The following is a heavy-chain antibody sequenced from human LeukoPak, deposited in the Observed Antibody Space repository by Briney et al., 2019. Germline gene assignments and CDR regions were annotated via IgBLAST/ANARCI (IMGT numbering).Heavy chain of an antibody. D-gene: IGHD3-16*01. Sequence: GGSLRLSCAASGFTFSSYSMNWVRQAPGKGLEWVSSISSSSSYIYYADSVKSRFTISRDNAKNSLYLQMNSLRAEDTAVYYCARDFGGAWDVWGKGTTVTVSS. CDR2: ISSSSSYI. V-gene: IGHV3-21*01. CDR1: GFTFSSYS. J-gene: IGHJ6*04. CDR3: ARDFGGAWDV.